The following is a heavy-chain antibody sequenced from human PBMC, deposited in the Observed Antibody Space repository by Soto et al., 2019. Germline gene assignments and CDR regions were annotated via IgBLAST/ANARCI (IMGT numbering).Heavy chain of an antibody. CDR3: ATEYCVLMTGYYTDS. CDR1: GFPLSSYL. Sequence: EVQLVASGVDLVQRGGHLSLSCAASGFPLSSYLMHWVRHTPGKGLDWVARISGGGVTTYYADSVTVRFTVSRDNAKNTVSLQISRVRTEDTAVYYCATEYCVLMTGYYTDSWGPGTL. J-gene: IGHJ4*02. CDR2: ISGGGVTT. V-gene: IGHV3-74*01. D-gene: IGHD3-9*01.